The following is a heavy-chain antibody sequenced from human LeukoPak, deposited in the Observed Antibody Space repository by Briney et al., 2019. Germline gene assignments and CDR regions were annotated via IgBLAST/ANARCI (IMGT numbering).Heavy chain of an antibody. CDR1: GDSVFSNSS. Sequence: SQTLSLTCAISGDSVFSNSSWNWIRQSPSRGLEWLGRTYYRSKWYNDYGVSAKSRININPDTSKNHFSLQLSSVTPEDTAVYYCVRGGQGDGHSADEGFDIWGQGTMVTVS. CDR2: TYYRSKWYN. D-gene: IGHD5-18*01. V-gene: IGHV6-1*01. CDR3: VRGGQGDGHSADEGFDI. J-gene: IGHJ3*02.